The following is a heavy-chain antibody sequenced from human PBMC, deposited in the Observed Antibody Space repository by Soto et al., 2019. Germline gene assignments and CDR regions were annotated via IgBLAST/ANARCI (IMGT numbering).Heavy chain of an antibody. V-gene: IGHV4-61*01. CDR2: IYHSGST. Sequence: TSETLSLTCTVSGGSVRDGSYYWAWLRQPPGKGLEWIGHIYHSGSTIYNPSLKSRVTISIDTSKSQFSLNPNSMTAADTAVYYCAGYNWNYYFDPWGQGTLVTVSS. J-gene: IGHJ5*02. CDR3: AGYNWNYYFDP. CDR1: GGSVRDGSYY. D-gene: IGHD1-7*01.